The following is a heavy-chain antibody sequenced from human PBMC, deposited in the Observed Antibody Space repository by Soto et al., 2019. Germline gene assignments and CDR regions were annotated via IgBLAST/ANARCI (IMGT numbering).Heavy chain of an antibody. V-gene: IGHV3-9*01. CDR1: GFTFDDYA. D-gene: IGHD5-12*01. J-gene: IGHJ4*02. Sequence: EVQLVESGGGLAQPGRSLRLSCATSGFTFDDYAMHWVRQAPGKGLEWVSGISWNSDKAVYADSVKGRFTISRDNAKKSMYLQMNSLRGEDTAVYFCARTTWGYGEPLDSWGQGTPVTVSS. CDR3: ARTTWGYGEPLDS. CDR2: ISWNSDKA.